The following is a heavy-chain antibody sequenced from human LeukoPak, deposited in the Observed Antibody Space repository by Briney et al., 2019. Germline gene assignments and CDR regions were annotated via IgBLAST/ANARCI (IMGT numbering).Heavy chain of an antibody. CDR2: INHSGST. CDR3: ARYCGGDCYPSNWFDP. CDR1: GGSFSGYY. D-gene: IGHD2-21*02. J-gene: IGHJ5*02. Sequence: PSETLSLTCAVYGGSFSGYYWSWIRQPPGKGLEWIGEINHSGSTNYNPSLKSRVTISVDTSKNQSSLKLSSVTAADTAVYYCARYCGGDCYPSNWFDPWGQGTLVTVSS. V-gene: IGHV4-34*01.